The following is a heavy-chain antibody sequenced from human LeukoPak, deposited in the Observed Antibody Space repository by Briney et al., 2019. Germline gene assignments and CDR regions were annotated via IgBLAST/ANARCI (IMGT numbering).Heavy chain of an antibody. V-gene: IGHV4-59*10. Sequence: SETLSLTCAVYGGSFSGYYWNWIRQPAGKGLEWIGHIYTSGSTNYNPSLKSRVTISVDTSKNQFSLRLSSVTAADTAVYYCAALVGTSGYPYYFDYWGQGTLVTVSS. CDR1: GGSFSGYY. CDR2: IYTSGST. CDR3: AALVGTSGYPYYFDY. D-gene: IGHD3-22*01. J-gene: IGHJ4*02.